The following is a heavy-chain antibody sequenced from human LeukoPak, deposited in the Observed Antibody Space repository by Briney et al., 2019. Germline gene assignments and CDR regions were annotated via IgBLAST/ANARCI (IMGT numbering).Heavy chain of an antibody. Sequence: SGGSLRLSCAASGFTFSSYAMSWVRQAPGKGLEWVSAISGSGGSTYYADSVKGRFTISGDNSKNTLYLQMNSLRAEDTAVYYCAKDAGYSSGWYGYNWFDPWGQGTLVTVSS. CDR3: AKDAGYSSGWYGYNWFDP. CDR1: GFTFSSYA. CDR2: ISGSGGST. D-gene: IGHD6-19*01. V-gene: IGHV3-23*01. J-gene: IGHJ5*02.